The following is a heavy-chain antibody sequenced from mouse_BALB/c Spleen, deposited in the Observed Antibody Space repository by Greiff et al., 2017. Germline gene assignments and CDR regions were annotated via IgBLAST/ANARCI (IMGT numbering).Heavy chain of an antibody. CDR1: GFNIKDTY. Sequence: EVQLHQSGAELVKPGASVKLSCTASGFNIKDTYMHWVKQRPEQGLEWIGRIDPANGNTKYDPKFQGKATITADTSSNTAYLQLSSLTSEDTAVYYCARDGNYGGWYFDVWGAGTTVTVSS. D-gene: IGHD2-1*01. CDR3: ARDGNYGGWYFDV. J-gene: IGHJ1*01. V-gene: IGHV14-3*02. CDR2: IDPANGNT.